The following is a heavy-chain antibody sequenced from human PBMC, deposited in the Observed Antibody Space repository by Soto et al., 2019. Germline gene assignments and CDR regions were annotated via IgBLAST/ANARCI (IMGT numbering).Heavy chain of an antibody. J-gene: IGHJ4*02. D-gene: IGHD3-9*01. CDR1: GFTFSSYG. Sequence: PGGSLRLSCAASGFTFSSYGMHWVRQAPGKGLEWVAVIWYDGSNKYYADSVKGRFTISRDNSKNTLYLQMNSLRAEDTAVYYCARDYDILTGYFLGDHYFDYWGQGTLVTVSS. CDR3: ARDYDILTGYFLGDHYFDY. CDR2: IWYDGSNK. V-gene: IGHV3-33*01.